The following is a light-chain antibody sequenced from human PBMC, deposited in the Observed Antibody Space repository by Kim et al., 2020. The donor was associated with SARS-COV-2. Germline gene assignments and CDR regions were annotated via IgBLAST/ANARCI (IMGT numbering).Light chain of an antibody. CDR2: AAF. V-gene: IGKV1-39*01. CDR1: QNISTY. Sequence: SASVGDTVTITCRESQNISTYLNWYQYKPGRAPKVLIYAAFNLQSGVPSRFSGSKFGTDFTLTSSSLQPEDFVTYYCQQTYSTPLFGPGTKVDIK. CDR3: QQTYSTPL. J-gene: IGKJ3*01.